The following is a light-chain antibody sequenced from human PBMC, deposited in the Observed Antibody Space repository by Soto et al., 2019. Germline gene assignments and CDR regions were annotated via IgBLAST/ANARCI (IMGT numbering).Light chain of an antibody. CDR3: QQYAGSPT. Sequence: EIVFTQSPGTLSLSPGERATLSCWASQSVASTYLGWYQQKPGQAPRLLIYGASSRATGIPDRFSGSGSGTDFTLTISRLEPEDFALYYCQQYAGSPTFGQGTRLEIK. CDR1: QSVASTY. CDR2: GAS. V-gene: IGKV3-20*01. J-gene: IGKJ5*01.